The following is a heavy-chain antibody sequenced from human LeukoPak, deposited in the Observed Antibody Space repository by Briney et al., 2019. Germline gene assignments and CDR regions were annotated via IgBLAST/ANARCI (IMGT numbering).Heavy chain of an antibody. CDR3: ASSLGEHCSSTSCYGGYVDY. D-gene: IGHD2-2*01. Sequence: ASVKVSCKASGGTFSSYAISWVRQAPGQGLEWMGRIIPILGIANYAQKFQGRVTITADKSTSTAYMELSSLRSEDTAVYYCASSLGEHCSSTSCYGGYVDYWGQGTLVTVSS. V-gene: IGHV1-69*04. J-gene: IGHJ4*02. CDR1: GGTFSSYA. CDR2: IIPILGIA.